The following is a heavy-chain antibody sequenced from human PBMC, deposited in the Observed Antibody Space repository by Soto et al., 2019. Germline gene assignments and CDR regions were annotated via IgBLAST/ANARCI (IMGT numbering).Heavy chain of an antibody. D-gene: IGHD6-13*01. CDR3: AREGGSNSWYGVGYYYYGMDV. V-gene: IGHV1-18*04. Sequence: ASVKVSCKASGYTFTNYAISWVRQASGQGLEWMGWISAYNGDTKYAQKLQGRVTMTTDTSTTTAYMELRSLRSDDAAVYFCAREGGSNSWYGVGYYYYGMDVWGQGTTVTVSS. CDR1: GYTFTNYA. CDR2: ISAYNGDT. J-gene: IGHJ6*02.